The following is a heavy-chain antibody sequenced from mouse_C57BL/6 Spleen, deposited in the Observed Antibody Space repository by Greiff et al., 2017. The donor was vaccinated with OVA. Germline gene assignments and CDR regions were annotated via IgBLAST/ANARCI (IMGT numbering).Heavy chain of an antibody. D-gene: IGHD1-1*01. CDR2: INPNNGGT. V-gene: IGHV1-26*01. CDR1: GYTFTDYY. CDR3: ARSGGSGYWYFDV. J-gene: IGHJ1*03. Sequence: EVQLQQSGPELVKPGASVKISCKASGYTFTDYYMNWVKQSPGKSLEWIGDINPNNGGTSYNQKFKGKATLTVDKSSSTAYMELRSLTSEDSAVYYCARSGGSGYWYFDVWGTGTTVTVSS.